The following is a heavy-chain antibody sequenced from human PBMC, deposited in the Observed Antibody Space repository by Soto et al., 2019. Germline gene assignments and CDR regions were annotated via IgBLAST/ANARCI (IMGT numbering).Heavy chain of an antibody. CDR1: GFTFDDFA. CDR3: VKDFRPSDTDSSGYFDY. Sequence: PGGSLRLSCAASGFTFDDFAMHWVRQFPGKGLEWVAGIRWNGENKGYADSVKGRFTISRDNAKNSLYLQMGSLRPEDTALYYCVKDFRPSDTDSSGYFDYWGQGTLVTVSS. V-gene: IGHV3-9*01. J-gene: IGHJ4*02. D-gene: IGHD3-22*01. CDR2: IRWNGENK.